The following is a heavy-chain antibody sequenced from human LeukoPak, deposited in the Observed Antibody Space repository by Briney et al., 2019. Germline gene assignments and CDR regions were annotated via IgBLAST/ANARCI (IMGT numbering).Heavy chain of an antibody. V-gene: IGHV4-4*07. Sequence: SETLSLTCTVSGVSISGDYWSWIRQPAGKGLEWIGRIYTSGNTNYNPSLKSRVTMSVDTSKNHFYLRLSSVTAADTAVYYCARDTYSNTYYWFDPWGQGTLVTVSS. CDR1: GVSISGDY. CDR2: IYTSGNT. CDR3: ARDTYSNTYYWFDP. J-gene: IGHJ5*02. D-gene: IGHD6-13*01.